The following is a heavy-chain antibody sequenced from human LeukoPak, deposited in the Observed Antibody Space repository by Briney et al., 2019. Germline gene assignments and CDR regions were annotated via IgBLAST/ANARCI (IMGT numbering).Heavy chain of an antibody. V-gene: IGHV4-59*11. CDR3: ARDPTTVTKGFDI. CDR2: ISDIGST. CDR1: DDSFSAHT. J-gene: IGHJ3*02. D-gene: IGHD4-17*01. Sequence: PSETLSLTCTVSDDSFSAHTWAWIRHPPGKGLYRIGYISDIGSTNYTPSLKSRVTISVHTSKNHSSLKLSSVPAADAAVYYCARDPTTVTKGFDIWGQGTVITVSS.